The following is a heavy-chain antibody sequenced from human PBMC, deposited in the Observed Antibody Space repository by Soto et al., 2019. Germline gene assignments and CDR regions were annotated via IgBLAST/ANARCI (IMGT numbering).Heavy chain of an antibody. CDR2: ISGSGDNT. V-gene: IGHV3-23*01. Sequence: GGSLRLSCAASGFTFSSYAMSWVRQAPGKGLEWVSGISGSGDNTYYPDSVKGRFTISRDNSKNTLYLQMNNLRVEDTAGYYCADGGEWSFNFVYWGQGTLVTVSS. J-gene: IGHJ4*02. D-gene: IGHD3-3*01. CDR1: GFTFSSYA. CDR3: ADGGEWSFNFVY.